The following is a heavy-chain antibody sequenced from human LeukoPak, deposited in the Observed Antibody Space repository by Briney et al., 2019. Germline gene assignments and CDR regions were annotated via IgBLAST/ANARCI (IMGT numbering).Heavy chain of an antibody. J-gene: IGHJ5*02. CDR1: GGSISSYY. CDR3: ARRYGDYVVVGAWFDP. Sequence: PSETLSLTCTVSGGSISSYYWSWIRQPPGKGLEWIGYISYSGSTNYNPSLKSRVTISVDTSKNQFSLKLSSVTAADTAVYYCARRYGDYVVVGAWFDPWGQGTLVTVSS. D-gene: IGHD4-17*01. CDR2: ISYSGST. V-gene: IGHV4-59*12.